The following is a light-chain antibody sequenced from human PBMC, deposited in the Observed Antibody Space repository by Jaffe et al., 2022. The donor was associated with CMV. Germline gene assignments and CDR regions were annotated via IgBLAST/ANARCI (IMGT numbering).Light chain of an antibody. CDR2: AAS. Sequence: DIQMTQSPSSLSASVGDRVTITCRSSQSINNFLNWYQQKPGKVPNLLIYAASSLQSGVPSRINGSGSGTDFSLTISGLQPEDIASYYCQQSYSSPVTFGGGTKVEMK. CDR3: QQSYSSPVT. CDR1: QSINNF. V-gene: IGKV1-39*01. J-gene: IGKJ4*01.